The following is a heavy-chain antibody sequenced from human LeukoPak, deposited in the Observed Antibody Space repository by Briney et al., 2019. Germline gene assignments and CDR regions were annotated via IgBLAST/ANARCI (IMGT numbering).Heavy chain of an antibody. CDR3: AREVYGNSFDY. CDR1: GFTFNSYS. Sequence: QSGGSLRLSCAASGFTFNSYSMNWVRQAPGKGLEWVSYISSRSSTIYYADPVKGRFTISRDNARNSLHLQMSSLRAEDTAVYYCAREVYGNSFDYWGLGTRVTVSS. CDR2: ISSRSSTI. V-gene: IGHV3-48*04. J-gene: IGHJ4*02. D-gene: IGHD4-17*01.